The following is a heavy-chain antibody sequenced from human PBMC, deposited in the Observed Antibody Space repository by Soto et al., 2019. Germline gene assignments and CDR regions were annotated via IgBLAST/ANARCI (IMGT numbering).Heavy chain of an antibody. J-gene: IGHJ6*03. CDR1: GFTFSNYA. CDR2: IWYDGSDK. V-gene: IGHV3-33*01. D-gene: IGHD6-19*01. CDR3: ARDDGCADHNYYMDV. Sequence: QMQLVESGGGVVQPGTSLRLSCAASGFTFSNYAMHWVRQAPGKGLEWVAIIWYDGSDKNYGDSVKGRFTISRDNSKNTLYLQRTSLRVEDTAVYYGARDDGCADHNYYMDVWGKGTTVTVSS.